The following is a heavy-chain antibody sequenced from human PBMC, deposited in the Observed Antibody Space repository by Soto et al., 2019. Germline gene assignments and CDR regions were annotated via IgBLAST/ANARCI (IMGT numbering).Heavy chain of an antibody. Sequence: QVQLVESGGGVVQPGRSLRLSCAASGFTFSSYAMHWVRQAPGKGLEWVAVISYDGGNKYYADSVKGRFTISRDNSKNTLYLQMNSLRAEDTAVYYCARDLDRDYYYGMDVWGQGTTVTVSS. CDR3: ARDLDRDYYYGMDV. CDR2: ISYDGGNK. D-gene: IGHD3-22*01. V-gene: IGHV3-30-3*01. CDR1: GFTFSSYA. J-gene: IGHJ6*02.